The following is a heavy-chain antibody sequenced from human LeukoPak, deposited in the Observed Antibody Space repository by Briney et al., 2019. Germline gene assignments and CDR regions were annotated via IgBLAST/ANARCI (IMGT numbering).Heavy chain of an antibody. CDR1: GGTFSSYA. CDR2: INPSGGST. CDR3: ARGVVEMATIGWFDP. V-gene: IGHV1-46*01. Sequence: ASVKVSYKASGGTFSSYAISWVRQAPGQGLEWMGIINPSGGSTSYAQKFQGRVTMTRDTSTSTVYMELSSLRSEDTAVYYCARGVVEMATIGWFDPWGQGTLVTVSS. D-gene: IGHD5-24*01. J-gene: IGHJ5*02.